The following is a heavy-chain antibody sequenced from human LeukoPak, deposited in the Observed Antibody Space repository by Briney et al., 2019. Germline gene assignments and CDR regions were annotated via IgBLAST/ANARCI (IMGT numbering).Heavy chain of an antibody. CDR1: GFTFSSYA. V-gene: IGHV3-30-3*01. CDR2: IPYDGSNK. CDR3: AREGTIFGVVSYFDY. D-gene: IGHD3-3*01. Sequence: GGSLRLSCAASGFTFSSYAMHWVRQAPGKGLEWVAVIPYDGSNKYYADSVKGRFTISRDNSKNTLYLQMNSLRAEDTAVYYCAREGTIFGVVSYFDYWGQGTLVTVSS. J-gene: IGHJ4*02.